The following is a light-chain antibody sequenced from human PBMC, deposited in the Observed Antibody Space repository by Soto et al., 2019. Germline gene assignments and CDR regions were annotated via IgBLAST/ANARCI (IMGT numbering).Light chain of an antibody. V-gene: IGKV3D-15*01. CDR3: QQYNNWPPDT. Sequence: EIVLTQSPGTLSLSPGERATLSCRASQSVGTNLAWYQQKPGQAPRLLLYGASTRATGIPARFSGSGSGTEFTLTISSLQSEDFATYYCQQYNNWPPDTFGQGTKVDIK. J-gene: IGKJ2*01. CDR1: QSVGTN. CDR2: GAS.